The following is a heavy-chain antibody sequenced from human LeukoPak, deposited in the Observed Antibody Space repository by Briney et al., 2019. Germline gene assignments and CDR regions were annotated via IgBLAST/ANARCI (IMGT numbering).Heavy chain of an antibody. CDR2: IKTDGSST. V-gene: IGHV3-74*01. D-gene: IGHD5-18*01. J-gene: IGHJ4*02. CDR3: AKDYVRDTAMAF. CDR1: GFTFSNYW. Sequence: GGSLRLSCAASGFTFSNYWMHWVRQAPGKGLMWVSRIKTDGSSTTYADSVKGRFTISRDNAKNTLYLQMNSLRTEDTAVYYCAKDYVRDTAMAFWGQGTLVTVSS.